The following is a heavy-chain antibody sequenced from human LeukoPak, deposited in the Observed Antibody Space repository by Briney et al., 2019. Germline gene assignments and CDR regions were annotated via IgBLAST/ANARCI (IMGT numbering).Heavy chain of an antibody. V-gene: IGHV3-48*02. Sequence: GGSLRLSCAASGFNFSNYGMHWVRQAPGKGLEWVSYISSSSSTIYYADSVKGRFTISRDNAKNSLYLQMNSLRDEDTAVYYCASAGSGLYWGQGTLVTVSS. CDR2: ISSSSSTI. D-gene: IGHD6-19*01. CDR3: ASAGSGLY. CDR1: GFNFSNYG. J-gene: IGHJ4*02.